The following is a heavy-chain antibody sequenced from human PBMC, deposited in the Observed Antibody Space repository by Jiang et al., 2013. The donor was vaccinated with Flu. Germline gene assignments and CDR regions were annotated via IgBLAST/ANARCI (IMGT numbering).Heavy chain of an antibody. CDR1: GYSFTNSA. Sequence: QSGSELKKPGASVKVSCKTSGYSFTNSALHWVRQAPGQGLQWMGWINTITGEPKYAQGFTGRLVFSLDPSVSTTFLQIRGLKTEDTALYFCAREGGFTVMPFDLWGQGS. J-gene: IGHJ5*02. CDR3: AREGGFTVMPFDL. CDR2: INTITGEP. V-gene: IGHV7-4-1*02. D-gene: IGHD3-16*01.